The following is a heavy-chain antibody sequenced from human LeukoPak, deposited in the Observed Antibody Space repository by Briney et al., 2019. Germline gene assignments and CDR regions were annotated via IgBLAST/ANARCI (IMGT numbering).Heavy chain of an antibody. CDR2: IYYSGST. Sequence: PSETLSLTCTVSGGSISSHYWSWIRQPPGKGLDWIGYIYYSGSTNYNPSLKSRVTISVDTSKNQFSLKLCSVTAADTAVYYCARYHGGGYPYYFDYWGQGTLVTVSS. CDR3: ARYHGGGYPYYFDY. CDR1: GGSISSHY. D-gene: IGHD3-22*01. V-gene: IGHV4-59*11. J-gene: IGHJ4*02.